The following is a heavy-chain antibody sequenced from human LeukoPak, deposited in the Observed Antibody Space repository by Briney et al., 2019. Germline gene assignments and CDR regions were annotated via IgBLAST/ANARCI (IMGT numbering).Heavy chain of an antibody. CDR1: GFTFSSYG. D-gene: IGHD3-22*01. J-gene: IGHJ4*02. V-gene: IGHV3-33*01. CDR3: ARDSLLEPYYYDSSGYYPLDY. Sequence: GRSLRLSCAASGFTFSSYGMHWVRQAPGKGLEWVAVIWYDGSNKYYADSVKGRFTISRDNSKNTLYLQMNSLRAEDTAVYYCARDSLLEPYYYDSSGYYPLDYWGQGTLVTVSS. CDR2: IWYDGSNK.